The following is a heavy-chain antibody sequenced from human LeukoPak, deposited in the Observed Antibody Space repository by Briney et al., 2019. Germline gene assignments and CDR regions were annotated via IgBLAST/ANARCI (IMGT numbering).Heavy chain of an antibody. V-gene: IGHV1-69*05. Sequence: ASVKVSCKASGGTFSSYAISWLRQAPGQGLEWMGRIIPIFGTANYAQKFQGRVTITTDESTSTAYMELSSLRSEDTAVYYCARDGESSGYNYWGQGTLVTASS. D-gene: IGHD3-22*01. CDR3: ARDGESSGYNY. CDR2: IIPIFGTA. CDR1: GGTFSSYA. J-gene: IGHJ4*02.